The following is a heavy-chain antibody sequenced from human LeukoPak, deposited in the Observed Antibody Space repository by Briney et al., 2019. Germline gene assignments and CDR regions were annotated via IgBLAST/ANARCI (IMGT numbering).Heavy chain of an antibody. J-gene: IGHJ6*04. Sequence: GGSLRLSCAASGFTFSSYWMSWDRQAPGKGLEWVANIKQDGSGKYYVDSVKGRFTISRDNAKNSLYLQMNSLRAEDTAVYYCARAADTMVRGVTVYYYYGMDVWGKGTTVTVSS. D-gene: IGHD3-10*01. CDR2: IKQDGSGK. V-gene: IGHV3-7*03. CDR3: ARAADTMVRGVTVYYYYGMDV. CDR1: GFTFSSYW.